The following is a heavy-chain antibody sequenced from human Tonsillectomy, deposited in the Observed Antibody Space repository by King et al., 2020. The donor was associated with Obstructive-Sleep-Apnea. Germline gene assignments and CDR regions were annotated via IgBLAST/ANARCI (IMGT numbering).Heavy chain of an antibody. V-gene: IGHV3-49*03. Sequence: EVQLVESGGGLVQPGRSLRLSCTASGFAFGDFAMNWFRQPPGRGLEWVGFIGSKDFGGTADYAASVKDRFSISRDDSKSTAFLQMNSLKSEDTAVYYCALRLALGAFDTWGQGTVVTVSS. CDR2: IGSKDFGGTA. CDR3: ALRLALGAFDT. CDR1: GFAFGDFA. D-gene: IGHD3-16*01. J-gene: IGHJ3*02.